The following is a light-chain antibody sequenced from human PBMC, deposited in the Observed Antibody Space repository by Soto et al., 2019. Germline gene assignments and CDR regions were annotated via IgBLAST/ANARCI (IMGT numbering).Light chain of an antibody. J-gene: IGLJ1*01. V-gene: IGLV2-14*03. Sequence: QSVLTQPASVSGSPGQSITISCTGTSSDVGGYNYVSWYQHHPGKAPKLMIFDVSNRPSGVSNRFSGSKSGNTASLTISGLQPEDEADYYCSSYTTSHTTHIAFGTGTKSPT. CDR2: DVS. CDR1: SSDVGGYNY. CDR3: SSYTTSHTTHIA.